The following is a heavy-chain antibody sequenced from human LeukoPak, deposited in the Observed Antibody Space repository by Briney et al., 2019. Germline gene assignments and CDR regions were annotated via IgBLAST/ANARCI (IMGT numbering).Heavy chain of an antibody. CDR3: ARRNYYDGSGYPGAVDI. CDR2: ISGSSRTI. CDR1: GFTFSSYS. J-gene: IGHJ4*02. V-gene: IGHV3-48*04. Sequence: PGGSLRLSCAASGFTFSSYSMNWVSQAPGKGLEWVSSISGSSRTIYYADSVKGRFTISRDNAKNSLYLQMNSLRAEDTALYYCARRNYYDGSGYPGAVDIWGQGTLVTVSS. D-gene: IGHD3-22*01.